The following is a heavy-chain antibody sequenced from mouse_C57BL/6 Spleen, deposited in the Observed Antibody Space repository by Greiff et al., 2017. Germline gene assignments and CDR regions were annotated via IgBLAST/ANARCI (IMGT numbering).Heavy chain of an antibody. CDR2: IHPNSGST. CDR1: GYTFTSYW. V-gene: IGHV1-64*01. J-gene: IGHJ3*01. Sequence: QVQLQQPGAELVKPGASVKLSCKASGYTFTSYWMHWVKQRPGQGLEWIGMIHPNSGSTNYNEKFKSKATLTVDKASSTAYMQLSSLTSEDSAVYYCARGGDDGYPAWFAYWGQGTLVTVSA. D-gene: IGHD2-3*01. CDR3: ARGGDDGYPAWFAY.